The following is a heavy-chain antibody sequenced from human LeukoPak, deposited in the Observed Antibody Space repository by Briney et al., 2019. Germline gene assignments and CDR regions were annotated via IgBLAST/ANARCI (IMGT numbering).Heavy chain of an antibody. CDR1: GYSFTSYW. D-gene: IGHD2-2*01. Sequence: GESLKISCKGSGYSFTSYWIGWVRQMPGKGLEWMGIIYPGDSDTRYSPSFQGQVTISADKSISTAYLQWSSLKASDTAMYYCARLQLGYCSSTSCPLGYWGQGTLVTVSS. J-gene: IGHJ4*02. V-gene: IGHV5-51*01. CDR3: ARLQLGYCSSTSCPLGY. CDR2: IYPGDSDT.